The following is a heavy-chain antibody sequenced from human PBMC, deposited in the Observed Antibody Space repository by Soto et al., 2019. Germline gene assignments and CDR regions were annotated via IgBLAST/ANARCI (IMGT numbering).Heavy chain of an antibody. CDR1: GGSISSGGYS. V-gene: IGHV4-30-2*01. CDR3: ARTPDI. CDR2: IYYGST. J-gene: IGHJ3*02. Sequence: QLQLQESGSGLVKPSQTLSLTCAVSGGSISSGGYSWSWIRQPPGKGLEWIGYIYYGSTYYNPSLKSRVTISVDRSKNQFSLKLSSVTAADTAVYYCARTPDIWGQGTVVTVSS.